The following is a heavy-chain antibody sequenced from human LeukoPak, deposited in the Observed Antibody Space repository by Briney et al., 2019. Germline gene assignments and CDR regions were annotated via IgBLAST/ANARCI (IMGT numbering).Heavy chain of an antibody. CDR2: IYYSGST. V-gene: IGHV4-59*01. Sequence: SENLSLTCTVSGGSISSYYWSWIRQPPGKGLEWIGYIYYSGSTNYNPSLKSRVTISVDTSKNQFSLKLSSVTAADTAVYYCARDLGDILTGLNWFDPWGQGTLVTVSS. CDR3: ARDLGDILTGLNWFDP. CDR1: GGSISSYY. J-gene: IGHJ5*02. D-gene: IGHD3-9*01.